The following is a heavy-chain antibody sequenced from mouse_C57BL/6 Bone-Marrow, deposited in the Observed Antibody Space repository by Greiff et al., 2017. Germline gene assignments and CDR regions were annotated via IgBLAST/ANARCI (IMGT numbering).Heavy chain of an antibody. CDR3: AHAGTSYFDY. J-gene: IGHJ2*01. CDR2: IPPNSGST. CDR1: GYTFTSYW. Sequence: QVQLKQPGAELVKPGASVKLSCKASGYTFTSYWMHWVKQRPGQGLEWIGMIPPNSGSTNYNEKFKSKATLTVDKSSSTSYRHLSSLTSEDAAVYYCAHAGTSYFDYWGQGTTLTVSS. V-gene: IGHV1-64*01. D-gene: IGHD4-1*01.